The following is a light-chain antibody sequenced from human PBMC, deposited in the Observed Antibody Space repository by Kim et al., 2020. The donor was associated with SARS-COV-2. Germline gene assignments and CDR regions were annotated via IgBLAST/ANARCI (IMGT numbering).Light chain of an antibody. CDR1: QSVSSY. CDR2: DAS. V-gene: IGKV3-11*01. J-gene: IGKJ2*01. CDR3: QQRSNWYT. Sequence: LSLSPGARATLSCRASQSVSSYLAWYQQKPGQAPRLLIYDASNRATGTPARFSGSGSGTDFTLTISSLEPEDFAVYYCQQRSNWYTFGQGTKLEI.